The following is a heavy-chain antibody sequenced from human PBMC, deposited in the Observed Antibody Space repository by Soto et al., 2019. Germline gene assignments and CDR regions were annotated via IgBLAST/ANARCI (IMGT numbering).Heavy chain of an antibody. Sequence: TEASLRLSCAASGFTFSSYGMHWVRQAPGKGLQWVAVIWYDGSNKYYADSVKGRFTISRDNSKNTLYLQMNSLRAEDTAVYYCAADRLFRGGARNTLGASYGMDVWGQGTTVTVSS. V-gene: IGHV3-33*01. CDR1: GFTFSSYG. CDR2: IWYDGSNK. D-gene: IGHD3-22*01. CDR3: AADRLFRGGARNTLGASYGMDV. J-gene: IGHJ6*02.